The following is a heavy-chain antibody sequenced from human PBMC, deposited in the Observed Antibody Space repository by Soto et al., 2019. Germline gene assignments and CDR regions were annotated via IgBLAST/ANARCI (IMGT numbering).Heavy chain of an antibody. CDR1: GFTFSTYW. J-gene: IGHJ4*02. V-gene: IGHV3-7*01. D-gene: IGHD5-18*01. CDR2: IKQDGSEK. CDR3: ARDWGKQLWPDY. Sequence: EVQLVESGGGLVQPGGSLRLSCAASGFTFSTYWMSWVRQAPGKGLEWVANIKQDGSEKYYVDSVEGRFTISRDNAKNSLYLQMNSLRAEDTGVYYCARDWGKQLWPDYWGQGTLVTVSS.